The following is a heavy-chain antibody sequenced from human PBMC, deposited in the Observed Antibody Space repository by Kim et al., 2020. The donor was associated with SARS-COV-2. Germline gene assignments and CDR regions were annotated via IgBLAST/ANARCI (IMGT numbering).Heavy chain of an antibody. D-gene: IGHD6-19*01. CDR1: GDSVFSNSAA. CDR3: AREVAGRDWYFDL. J-gene: IGHJ2*01. Sequence: SQTLSLTCAISGDSVFSNSAAWNWIRQSPSRGLEWLGRTYYRSKWYNDYGVAVKSRITISPDTSKSQFSLHLTSVTPEDTAVYYCAREVAGRDWYFDLWGRGTLVTVSS. CDR2: TYYRSKWYN. V-gene: IGHV6-1*01.